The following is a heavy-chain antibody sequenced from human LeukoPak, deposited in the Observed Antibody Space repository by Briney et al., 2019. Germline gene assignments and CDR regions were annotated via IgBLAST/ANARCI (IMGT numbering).Heavy chain of an antibody. Sequence: GESLKISCKGSGYTFTNYWIGWVRQMPGKGLEWMGIMYPGDSDTRYSPSFQGQVTISADKSISTAYLQWSSLKASDTAMYYCARDWTGSSWTNFDYWGQGTLVTVSS. V-gene: IGHV5-51*01. CDR2: MYPGDSDT. CDR3: ARDWTGSSWTNFDY. D-gene: IGHD6-13*01. CDR1: GYTFTNYW. J-gene: IGHJ4*02.